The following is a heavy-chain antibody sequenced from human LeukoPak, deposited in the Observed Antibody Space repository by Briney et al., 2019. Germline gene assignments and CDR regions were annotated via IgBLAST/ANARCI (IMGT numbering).Heavy chain of an antibody. Sequence: ETLSLTCTVSGGSISSSSYYWGWIRQPPGKGLGWVSAISGSGGSTYYADSVKGRFTISRDNSKNTLYLQMNSLRAGDTAVYYCAKVLYSSSWSDAFDIWGQGTMVTVSS. V-gene: IGHV3-23*01. CDR2: ISGSGGST. CDR3: AKVLYSSSWSDAFDI. J-gene: IGHJ3*02. CDR1: GGSISSSSYY. D-gene: IGHD6-13*01.